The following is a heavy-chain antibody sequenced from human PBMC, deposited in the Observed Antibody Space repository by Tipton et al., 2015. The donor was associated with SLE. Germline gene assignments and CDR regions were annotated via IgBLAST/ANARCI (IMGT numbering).Heavy chain of an antibody. J-gene: IGHJ4*02. V-gene: IGHV4-59*01. D-gene: IGHD1-26*01. CDR3: ARGGYLYSGGFYY. CDR1: GGSISSYY. CDR2: IYYSGST. Sequence: TLSLTCTVSGGSISSYYWSWIRQPPGKGLEWIGYIYYSGSTNYSPSLKSRVTISVDTSKNQFSLKLSSVTAADTAVYYCARGGYLYSGGFYYWGQGTLVTVSS.